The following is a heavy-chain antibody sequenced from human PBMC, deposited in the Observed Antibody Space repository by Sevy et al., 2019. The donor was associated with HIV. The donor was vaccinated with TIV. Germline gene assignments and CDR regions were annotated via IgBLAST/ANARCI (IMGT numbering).Heavy chain of an antibody. J-gene: IGHJ6*02. CDR2: IKQDGSEK. CDR3: ARDRIVVVVAATRPYYYGMDV. D-gene: IGHD2-15*01. V-gene: IGHV3-7*01. CDR1: GFSFSSYW. Sequence: GGSLRLSCVASGFSFSSYWMSWVRQAPGKGLEWVANIKQDGSEKYYVDSVKGRFTISRDNAKNSLYLQMNSLRAEDTAVYYCARDRIVVVVAATRPYYYGMDVWGQGTTVTVSS.